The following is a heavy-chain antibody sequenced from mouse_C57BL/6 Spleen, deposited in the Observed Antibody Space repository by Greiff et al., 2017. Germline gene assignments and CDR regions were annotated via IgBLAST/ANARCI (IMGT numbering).Heavy chain of an antibody. CDR1: GYTFTDYE. CDR3: TRKVYDGYFDY. Sequence: VKVVESGAELVRPGASVTLSCKASGYTFTDYEMHWVKQTPVHGLEWIGAIDPETGGTAYNQKFKGKAILTADKSSSTAYMELRSLTSEDSAVYYCTRKVYDGYFDYWGQGTTLTVSS. J-gene: IGHJ2*01. V-gene: IGHV1-15*01. CDR2: IDPETGGT. D-gene: IGHD2-3*01.